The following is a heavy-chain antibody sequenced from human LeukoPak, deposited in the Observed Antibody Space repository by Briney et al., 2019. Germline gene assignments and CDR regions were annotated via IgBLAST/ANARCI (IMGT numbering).Heavy chain of an antibody. Sequence: SETLSLTCAVYGGSFSGYYWSWIRQPQGKGWSGLGELINSGSTNYNPSLKSRVTISVDTSKNQFSLKLSSVTAADTAVYYCARLLGYCSSTSCYKYFDYWGQGTLVTVSS. D-gene: IGHD2-2*02. CDR1: GGSFSGYY. V-gene: IGHV4-34*01. J-gene: IGHJ4*02. CDR2: LINSGST. CDR3: ARLLGYCSSTSCYKYFDY.